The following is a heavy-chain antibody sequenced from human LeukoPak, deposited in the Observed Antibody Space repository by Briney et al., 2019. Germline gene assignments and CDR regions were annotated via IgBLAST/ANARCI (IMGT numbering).Heavy chain of an antibody. V-gene: IGHV3-64*01. Sequence: PGGSLRLSCAASGFTFSSYPMHWVRQAPGKGLEYVSGISSNGDSTYYANSVKGRFTISRGNSKNTLYLQMGSLRAEDMAVYYCAREYNYEELDYWGQGTLVTVSS. CDR2: ISSNGDST. D-gene: IGHD3-22*01. J-gene: IGHJ4*02. CDR3: AREYNYEELDY. CDR1: GFTFSSYP.